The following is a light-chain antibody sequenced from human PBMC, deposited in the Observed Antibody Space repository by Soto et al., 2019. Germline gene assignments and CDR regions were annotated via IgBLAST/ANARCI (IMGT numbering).Light chain of an antibody. CDR1: QSVSSSY. CDR3: QQYGSSPIN. J-gene: IGKJ5*01. CDR2: DTS. V-gene: IGKV3D-20*01. Sequence: VVLTQSPATLSLSPGERGTLSCGASQSVSSSYVAWYQHKPGLAPRLLIHDTSSRAIGIPDRLSGSKSGTNFTLTIRRMEPADVGMYYCQQYGSSPINLGQGTRLEIK.